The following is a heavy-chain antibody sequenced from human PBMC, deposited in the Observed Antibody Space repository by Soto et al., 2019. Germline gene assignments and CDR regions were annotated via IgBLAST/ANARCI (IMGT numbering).Heavy chain of an antibody. Sequence: EEQLVESGGGLVQPGGSLRLSCAASGFTFSSYWMHWVRQAPGKGLVWVSRINSDGSSTSYADSVKGRFTISRDNAKNTLHRQMNSLRAEDTAEYYCARDRGYCGSHSCSQFGYWGQGTLVPVSS. D-gene: IGHD2-2*01. J-gene: IGHJ4*02. CDR1: GFTFSSYW. CDR2: INSDGSST. V-gene: IGHV3-74*01. CDR3: ARDRGYCGSHSCSQFGY.